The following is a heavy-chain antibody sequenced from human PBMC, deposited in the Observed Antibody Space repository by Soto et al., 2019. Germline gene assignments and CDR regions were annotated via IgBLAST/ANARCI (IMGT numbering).Heavy chain of an antibody. Sequence: ASVKVSWKTSGYTFTGYYMHWVRQAPGQGLEWMGWINPNSGGTNYAQKFQGWVTMTRDTSISTAYMELSRLRSDDTAVYYCARSARYSRSPNYYYGMDVWGQGTTVTVSS. CDR3: ARSARYSRSPNYYYGMDV. CDR2: INPNSGGT. D-gene: IGHD6-6*01. V-gene: IGHV1-2*04. CDR1: GYTFTGYY. J-gene: IGHJ6*02.